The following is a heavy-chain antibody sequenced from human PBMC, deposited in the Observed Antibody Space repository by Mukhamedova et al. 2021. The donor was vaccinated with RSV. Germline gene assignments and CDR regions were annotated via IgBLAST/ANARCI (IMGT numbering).Heavy chain of an antibody. CDR2: GLST. J-gene: IGHJ6*02. CDR3: AKGDGGYAYYPAMDV. D-gene: IGHD4-23*01. V-gene: IGHV3-23*01. Sequence: GLSTYYADPVKGRFTISGDSSITTLYLQMNSLRAEDTAAYYCAKGDGGYAYYPAMDVWGQGTTVTVSS.